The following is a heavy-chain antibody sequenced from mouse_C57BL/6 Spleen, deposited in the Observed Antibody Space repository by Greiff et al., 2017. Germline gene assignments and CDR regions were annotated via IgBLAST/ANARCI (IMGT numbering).Heavy chain of an antibody. CDR3: ARMSTTVVPYFDY. CDR1: GYTFTSYW. CDR2: IYPGSGST. V-gene: IGHV1-55*01. Sequence: QVQLQQPGAELVKPGASVKMSCKASGYTFTSYWITWVKQRPGQGLEWIGDIYPGSGSTTYNEKFKSKATLTVDTSSSTAYMQLSSLTSEDSAVYYCARMSTTVVPYFDYWGQGTTLTVSS. D-gene: IGHD1-1*01. J-gene: IGHJ2*01.